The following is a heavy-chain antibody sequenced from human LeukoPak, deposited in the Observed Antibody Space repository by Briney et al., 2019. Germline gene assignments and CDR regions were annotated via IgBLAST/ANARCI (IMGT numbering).Heavy chain of an antibody. Sequence: GGSLRLSCAASGFTFSSYGMHWVRQAPGKGLEWVAVIWYDGSNKYYADSVKGRFTISRDNSKNTLYLQINSLRAEDTAVYYCARDPGGCTNGVCSYYFDYWGQGTLVTVSS. CDR1: GFTFSSYG. CDR3: ARDPGGCTNGVCSYYFDY. CDR2: IWYDGSNK. D-gene: IGHD2-8*01. V-gene: IGHV3-33*01. J-gene: IGHJ4*02.